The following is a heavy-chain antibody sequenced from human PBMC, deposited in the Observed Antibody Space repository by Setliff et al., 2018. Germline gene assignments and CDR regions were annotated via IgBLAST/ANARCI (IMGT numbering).Heavy chain of an antibody. CDR2: IYYSGHT. Sequence: PSETLSLTCTVSGVSISSSSYYWGWIRQPPGKGLEWIGSIYYSGHTYYNPSLKSRVTISVDTSKNQFSLKLSSVTAADTAVYYCARGPRYSGSYYVNYWGQGTLVTVSS. V-gene: IGHV4-39*07. CDR3: ARGPRYSGSYYVNY. J-gene: IGHJ4*02. D-gene: IGHD1-26*01. CDR1: GVSISSSSYY.